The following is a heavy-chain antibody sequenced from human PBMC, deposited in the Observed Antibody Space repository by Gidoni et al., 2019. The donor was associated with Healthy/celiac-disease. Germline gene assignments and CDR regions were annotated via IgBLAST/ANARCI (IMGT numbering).Heavy chain of an antibody. CDR3: ARDRGEMATIHDAFDI. CDR2: ISSSSSTI. Sequence: EVQLVESGGGLVQPGGSLRLSCAASGFTFSSYSMNWVRQAPGKGLEWVSYISSSSSTIYYADSVKGRFTISRDNAKNSLYLQMNSLRAEDTAVYYCARDRGEMATIHDAFDIWGQGTMVTVSS. CDR1: GFTFSSYS. J-gene: IGHJ3*02. D-gene: IGHD3-10*01. V-gene: IGHV3-48*04.